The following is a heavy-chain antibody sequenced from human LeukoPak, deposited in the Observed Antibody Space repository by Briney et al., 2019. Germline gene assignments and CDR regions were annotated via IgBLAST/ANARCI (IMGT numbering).Heavy chain of an antibody. Sequence: PSETLSLTCAVYGGSFSGYYWSWIRQPAGKGLEWIGRIYTSGSTNYNPSLKSRVTISVDTSKNQFSLKLSSVTAADTAVYYCARDLLYCSSTSCYGHMDVWGKGTTVTVSS. CDR3: ARDLLYCSSTSCYGHMDV. D-gene: IGHD2-2*01. CDR1: GGSFSGYY. V-gene: IGHV4-4*07. J-gene: IGHJ6*03. CDR2: IYTSGST.